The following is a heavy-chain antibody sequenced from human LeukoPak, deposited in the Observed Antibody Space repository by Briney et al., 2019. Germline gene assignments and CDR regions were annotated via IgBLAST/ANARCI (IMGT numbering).Heavy chain of an antibody. J-gene: IGHJ6*03. CDR1: GYTFTANY. D-gene: IGHD3-3*01. V-gene: IGHV1-2*02. CDR3: ARGPLRFLEWTTPYYYYYYMDV. Sequence: ASVKVSCKASGYTFTANYLHWVRQAPGQGLEWMGWINPHSGDTNYAQEFQGRVTMTRDKSISTAYLELSRLKSDDTAVYYCARGPLRFLEWTTPYYYYYYMDVWGKGTTVTVSS. CDR2: INPHSGDT.